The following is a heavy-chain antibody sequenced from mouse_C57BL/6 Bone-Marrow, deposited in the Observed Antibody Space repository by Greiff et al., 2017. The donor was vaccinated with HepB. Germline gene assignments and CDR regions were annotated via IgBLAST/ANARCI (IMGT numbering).Heavy chain of an antibody. CDR2: IYPGSGST. D-gene: IGHD2-1*01. CDR1: GYTFTSYW. J-gene: IGHJ2*01. V-gene: IGHV1-55*01. CDR3: ARERGLLLYYFDY. Sequence: QVHVKQPGAELVKPGASVKMSCKASGYTFTSYWITWVKQRPGQGLEWIGDIYPGSGSTNYNEKFKSKATLTVDTSSSTAYMQLSSLTSEDSAVYYCARERGLLLYYFDYWGQGTTLTVSS.